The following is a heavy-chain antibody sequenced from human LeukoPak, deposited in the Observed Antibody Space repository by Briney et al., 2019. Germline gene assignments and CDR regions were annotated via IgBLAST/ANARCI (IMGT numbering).Heavy chain of an antibody. Sequence: ASVKVSCKASGYIFTTNYMYWVRRAPGQGLEWMGIINPSGGHTSYAQKFQGRVTMTRDTSTSTVYMELSSLRSGDTAVYYRARGAVGPTSGDHLAHFDYWGQGTLVTVSS. J-gene: IGHJ4*02. CDR2: INPSGGHT. D-gene: IGHD1-26*01. V-gene: IGHV1-46*01. CDR1: GYIFTTNY. CDR3: ARGAVGPTSGDHLAHFDY.